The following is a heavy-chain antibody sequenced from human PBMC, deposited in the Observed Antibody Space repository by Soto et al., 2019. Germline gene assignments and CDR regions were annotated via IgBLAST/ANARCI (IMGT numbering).Heavy chain of an antibody. J-gene: IGHJ4*01. V-gene: IGHV4-39*01. CDR2: IYYSGST. Sequence: SETLSLTCTVSGGSIISSSYYWGLIRQPPGKGLEWIGSIYYSGSTYYNPSLKSRVTISVDTSKNQFSLKLSSVTAADTAVYYCASGSDFWSGYFVDYWGQGTLVTVSS. CDR1: GGSIISSSYY. D-gene: IGHD3-3*01. CDR3: ASGSDFWSGYFVDY.